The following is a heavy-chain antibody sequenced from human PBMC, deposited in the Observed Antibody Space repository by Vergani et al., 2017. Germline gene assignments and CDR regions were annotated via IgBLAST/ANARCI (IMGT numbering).Heavy chain of an antibody. CDR2: ISSISSYI. CDR3: ARDPSXYKGYYYYYYYMDV. J-gene: IGHJ6*03. D-gene: IGHD4-11*01. CDR1: GFTFSDYY. Sequence: QVQLVESGGGLVKPGGSLRLSCAASGFTFSDYYMSWIRQAPGKGLEWVSYISSISSYIYYADSVKGRFTISRDNAKNSLYLQMNSLRAEDTAVYYCARDPSXYKGYYYYYYYMDVWGKGTTVTVSS. V-gene: IGHV3-11*06.